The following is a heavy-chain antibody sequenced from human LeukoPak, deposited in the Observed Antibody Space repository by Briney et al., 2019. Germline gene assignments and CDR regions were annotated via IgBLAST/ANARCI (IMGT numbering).Heavy chain of an antibody. CDR1: GFTFSSYE. D-gene: IGHD6-13*01. CDR3: AKDHGSSDWYYFDY. CDR2: IHYDGSNN. Sequence: GGSLRLSCAASGFTFSSYEMNWVRQAPRKGLEWVAFIHYDGSNNYYADSVKGRFTISRDNSKNTLYLQMNTLRADDTAVYYCAKDHGSSDWYYFDYWGQGTLVTVSS. J-gene: IGHJ4*02. V-gene: IGHV3-30*02.